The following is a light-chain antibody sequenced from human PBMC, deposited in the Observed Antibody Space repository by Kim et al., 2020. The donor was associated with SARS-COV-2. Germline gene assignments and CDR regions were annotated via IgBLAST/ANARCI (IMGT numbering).Light chain of an antibody. J-gene: IGKJ1*01. Sequence: SFPGERATPSCRASQNSRRYLTWYQHRPGQAPRLLIYDSSNRATAVPARFSGSGSGTDFTLTISSHEPEDFAVYFCQQRNNWPWTFGPGTKVDIK. V-gene: IGKV3-11*01. CDR3: QQRNNWPWT. CDR1: QNSRRY. CDR2: DSS.